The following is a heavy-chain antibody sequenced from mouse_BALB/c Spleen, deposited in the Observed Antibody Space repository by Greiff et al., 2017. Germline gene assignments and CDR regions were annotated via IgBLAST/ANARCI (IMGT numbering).Heavy chain of an antibody. V-gene: IGHV2-2*02. CDR2: IWSGGST. J-gene: IGHJ4*01. Sequence: VKLQQSGPGLVQPSQSLSITCTVSGFSLTSYGVHWVRQSPGKGLEWLGVIWSGGSTDYNAAFISRLSISKDNSKSQVFFKMNSLQANDTAIYYCARDPYYGNFYAMDYWGQGTSVTVSS. CDR3: ARDPYYGNFYAMDY. CDR1: GFSLTSYG. D-gene: IGHD2-10*01.